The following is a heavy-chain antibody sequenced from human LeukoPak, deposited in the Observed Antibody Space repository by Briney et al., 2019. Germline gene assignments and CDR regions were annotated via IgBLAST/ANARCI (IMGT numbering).Heavy chain of an antibody. CDR1: GGSISSYY. Sequence: PSETLSLTCTVSGGSISSYYGSWIRQPAGKGREWIGRIDRRESTNYNRSLKGRVTISVDKFKNQFALEYSAVTAAGTALYYCARPDPEGAAFDIWGQGKMVTVSS. CDR3: ARPDPEGAAFDI. V-gene: IGHV4-4*07. J-gene: IGHJ3*02. CDR2: IDRREST. D-gene: IGHD1-14*01.